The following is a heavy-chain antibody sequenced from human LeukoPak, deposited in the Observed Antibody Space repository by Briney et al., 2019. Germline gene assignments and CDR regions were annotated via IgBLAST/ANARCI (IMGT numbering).Heavy chain of an antibody. CDR1: GFTVSSSY. J-gene: IGHJ4*02. D-gene: IGHD6-19*01. CDR2: SCANGNCA. V-gene: IGHV3-53*01. Sequence: PGGSLRLSCAASGFTVSSSYMNWVRQAPGKGLKWISASCANGNCAFYSDSVKGRFTTSRDNSKNTLYLQMNNLRADDTAVYYCARRLEVASNDHWGQGTQVTVSS. CDR3: ARRLEVASNDH.